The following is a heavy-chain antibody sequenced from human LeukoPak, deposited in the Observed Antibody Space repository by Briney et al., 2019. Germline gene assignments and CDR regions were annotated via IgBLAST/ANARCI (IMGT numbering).Heavy chain of an antibody. D-gene: IGHD3-16*02. CDR1: GFTFSSYS. CDR2: ISSSSSYI. V-gene: IGHV3-21*01. J-gene: IGHJ4*02. Sequence: GGSLRLSCAASGFTFSSYSMNWVRQAPGKGLEWVSSISSSSSYIYYADSVKGRFTISRDNAKNSLYLQMNSLRAEDTAVYYCARVIQAVRGFDYWGQGTLVTVSS. CDR3: ARVIQAVRGFDY.